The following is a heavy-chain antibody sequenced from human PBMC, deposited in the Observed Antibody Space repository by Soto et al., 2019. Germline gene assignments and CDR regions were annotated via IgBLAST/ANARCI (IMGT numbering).Heavy chain of an antibody. J-gene: IGHJ6*02. Sequence: ASVKVSCKASGYTFTGYYMHWVRQAPGQGLEWMGWINPNSGGTNYAQKFQGWVTMTRDTSISTAYMELSRLRSDDTAVYYCASSGPRTDIYGMDVWGQGTTVTVSS. CDR2: INPNSGGT. CDR3: ASSGPRTDIYGMDV. D-gene: IGHD1-1*01. V-gene: IGHV1-2*04. CDR1: GYTFTGYY.